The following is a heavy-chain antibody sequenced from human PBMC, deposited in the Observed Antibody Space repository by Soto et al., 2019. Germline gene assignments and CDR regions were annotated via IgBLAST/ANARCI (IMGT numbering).Heavy chain of an antibody. D-gene: IGHD3-22*01. CDR1: GGSISNYY. J-gene: IGHJ4*02. V-gene: IGHV4-59*01. CDR2: IYYSGST. CDR3: ARGMSYYYDSSGYMYYFDY. Sequence: QVQLQESGPGLVKPSETLSLTCTVSGGSISNYYWTWIRQPPGKGLEWIGYIYYSGSTNYNPSLKSRVTISVDTSKNQLSLKLSSVTAADTAVYYCARGMSYYYDSSGYMYYFDYWGQGTLVTVSS.